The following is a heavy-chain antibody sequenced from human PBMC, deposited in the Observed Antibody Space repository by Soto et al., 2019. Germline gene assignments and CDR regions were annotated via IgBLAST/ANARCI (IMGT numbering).Heavy chain of an antibody. V-gene: IGHV3-48*02. D-gene: IGHD3-3*01. J-gene: IGHJ6*02. CDR3: ARDHSYDFWSGYRGMDV. CDR2: ISSSSSTI. CDR1: GFTFSSYS. Sequence: PGGSLRLSCAAPGFTFSSYSMNWVRQAPGKGLEWVSYISSSSSTIYYANSVKGRFTISRDNAKNSLYLQMNSLRDGDTAVYYCARDHSYDFWSGYRGMDVWGQGTTVTVSS.